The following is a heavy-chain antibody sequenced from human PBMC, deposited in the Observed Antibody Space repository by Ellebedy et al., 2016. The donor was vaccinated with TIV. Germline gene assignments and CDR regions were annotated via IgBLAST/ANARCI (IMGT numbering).Heavy chain of an antibody. J-gene: IGHJ4*02. Sequence: PGGSLRLSCAASGFSFSNYEMNWVRQAPGKGLEWVAYIRYDGSVDFYADSVKGRFTISRDNSKNTLYLQLSSLTGDDTAVYYCAKDVGTSVAVGFFDSWGQGVLVTVSS. V-gene: IGHV3-30*02. D-gene: IGHD4-23*01. CDR2: IRYDGSVD. CDR3: AKDVGTSVAVGFFDS. CDR1: GFSFSNYE.